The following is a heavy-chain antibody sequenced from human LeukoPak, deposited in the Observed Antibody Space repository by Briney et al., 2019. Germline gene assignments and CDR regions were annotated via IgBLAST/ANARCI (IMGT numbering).Heavy chain of an antibody. CDR2: IKPDGSEK. Sequence: GGSLRLSCAASGFTFSGYGMSWVRQAPGKGLEWVANIKPDGSEKYYMDSVKGRFTISRDNAKNSLSLQMSSLRATDTALYYCGSADLDWGQGTLVTVSS. CDR3: GSADLD. CDR1: GFTFSGYG. V-gene: IGHV3-7*01. J-gene: IGHJ4*02.